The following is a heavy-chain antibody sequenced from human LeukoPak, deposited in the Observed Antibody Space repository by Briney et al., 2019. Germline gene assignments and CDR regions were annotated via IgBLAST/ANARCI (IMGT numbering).Heavy chain of an antibody. Sequence: SETLSLTCTVSGGSIRSSYYYWGWIRQPPGKGLEWIGYIYYSGSTNYNPSLKSRVTISVDTSKNQFSLKLSSVTAADTAVYYCARSLYNYYDSSGYSYWGQGTLVTVSS. CDR2: IYYSGST. J-gene: IGHJ4*02. CDR1: GGSIRSSYYY. V-gene: IGHV4-61*05. D-gene: IGHD3-22*01. CDR3: ARSLYNYYDSSGYSY.